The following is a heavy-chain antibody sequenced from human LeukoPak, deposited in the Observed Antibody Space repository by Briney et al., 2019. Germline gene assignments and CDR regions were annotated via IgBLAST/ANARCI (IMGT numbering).Heavy chain of an antibody. J-gene: IGHJ3*02. CDR2: INSDGSST. V-gene: IGHV3-74*01. CDR1: GFTFSSYW. D-gene: IGHD3-10*01. CDR3: AREGRRQLDAFDI. Sequence: PGGSLRLSSAASGFTFSSYWMHWVRQAPGKGLVWVSRINSDGSSTSYADSVKGRFTISRDNAKNTLYLQMNSLRAEDTAVYYCAREGRRQLDAFDIWGQGTMVTVSS.